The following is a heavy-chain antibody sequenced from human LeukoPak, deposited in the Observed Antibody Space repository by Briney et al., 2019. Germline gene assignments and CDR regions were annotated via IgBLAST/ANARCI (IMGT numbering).Heavy chain of an antibody. CDR1: GGSISSGGYY. CDR3: ARHELGDTIFGVVIMNYGMDV. D-gene: IGHD3-3*01. V-gene: IGHV4-31*03. CDR2: IYYSGST. Sequence: SQTLSLTCTVSGGSISSGGYYWSWIRQHPGKGLEWIGYIYYSGSTYYNPSLKSRVTISVDTSKNQFSLKLSSVTAADTAVYYCARHELGDTIFGVVIMNYGMDVWGQGTTVTVSS. J-gene: IGHJ6*02.